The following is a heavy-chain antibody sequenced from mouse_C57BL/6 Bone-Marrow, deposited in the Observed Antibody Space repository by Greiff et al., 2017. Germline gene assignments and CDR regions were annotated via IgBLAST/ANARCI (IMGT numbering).Heavy chain of an antibody. CDR1: GYTFTSYW. D-gene: IGHD2-4*01. V-gene: IGHV1-69*01. Sequence: VQLQQPGAELVMPGASVKLSCKASGYTFTSYWMHWVKQRPGQGLEWIGEIDPSDSYTNYNQKFKGKYTLTVDKSSSTAYMQLSSLTSEDSAVYYCARNDYDSYWYFDVWGTGTTVTVSS. J-gene: IGHJ1*03. CDR3: ARNDYDSYWYFDV. CDR2: IDPSDSYT.